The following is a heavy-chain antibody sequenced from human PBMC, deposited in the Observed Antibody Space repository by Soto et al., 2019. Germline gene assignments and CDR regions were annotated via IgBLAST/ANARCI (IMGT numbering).Heavy chain of an antibody. J-gene: IGHJ6*02. CDR2: IIPIFGTA. Sequence: ASVKVSCKASGGTFSSYAISWVRQAPGQGLEWMGGIIPIFGTANYAQKFQGRVTITADESTSTAYMELSSLRSEDTAVYYCARDLRRFLNYYGMDVSGQGTTVTVS. V-gene: IGHV1-69*13. CDR1: GGTFSSYA. CDR3: ARDLRRFLNYYGMDV. D-gene: IGHD3-3*01.